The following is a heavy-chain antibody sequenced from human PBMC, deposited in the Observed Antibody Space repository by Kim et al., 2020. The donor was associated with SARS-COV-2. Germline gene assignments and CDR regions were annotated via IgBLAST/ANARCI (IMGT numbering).Heavy chain of an antibody. Sequence: ASVKVSCKASGYTFTSYVISWVRQAPGRGLEWMGWISGYNGNTNYAQKFQGRVTMTTDTSTSTAYMDLRSLRSDDTAVYYCARAHAGYSSSWYTVNWFDS. CDR3: ARAHAGYSSSWYTVNWFDS. J-gene: IGHJ5*01. CDR1: GYTFTSYV. CDR2: ISGYNGNT. D-gene: IGHD6-13*01. V-gene: IGHV1-18*01.